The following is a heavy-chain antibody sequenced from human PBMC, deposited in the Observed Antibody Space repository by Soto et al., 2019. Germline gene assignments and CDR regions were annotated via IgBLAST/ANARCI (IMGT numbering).Heavy chain of an antibody. J-gene: IGHJ6*02. Sequence: QVQLVQSGAEVREPGASVTVSCQTSGYTFTSYSMTWVRQAPGQGLEWMGWISVYNGNTDYAQKFQGRVTMTADPSTRTAYMELRSLRSDDPAVSSCAKGRYEDSYAMDVWGQGTTVTVSS. V-gene: IGHV1-18*01. CDR3: AKGRYEDSYAMDV. CDR1: GYTFTSYS. CDR2: ISVYNGNT. D-gene: IGHD3-3*01.